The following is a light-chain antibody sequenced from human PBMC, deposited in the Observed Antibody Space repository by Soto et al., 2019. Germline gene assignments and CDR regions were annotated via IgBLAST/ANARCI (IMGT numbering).Light chain of an antibody. CDR1: QSVSSY. CDR2: DAS. V-gene: IGKV3-11*01. CDR3: QQRSNWPPIT. Sequence: IVLTQYPATLSLSPGERATLSCRASQSVSSYLAWYQQKPGQAPRLLIYDASNRATGIPARFSGSGSGTDFTLTISSLEPEDFAVYYCQQRSNWPPITFGQGRRLAIK. J-gene: IGKJ5*01.